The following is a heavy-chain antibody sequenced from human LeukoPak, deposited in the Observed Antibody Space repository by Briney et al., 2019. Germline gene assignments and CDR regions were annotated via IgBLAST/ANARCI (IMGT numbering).Heavy chain of an antibody. V-gene: IGHV3-23*01. CDR3: AKTYDSSGWYWFDP. CDR2: ISGSGGST. D-gene: IGHD3-22*01. Sequence: GGSLRLSCAASGFTFSTYWMTWVRQAPGKGLEWVSAISGSGGSTYYADSVKGRFTISRDNSKNTLYLQMNSLRAEDTAVYYCAKTYDSSGWYWFDPWGQGTLVTVSS. J-gene: IGHJ5*02. CDR1: GFTFSTYW.